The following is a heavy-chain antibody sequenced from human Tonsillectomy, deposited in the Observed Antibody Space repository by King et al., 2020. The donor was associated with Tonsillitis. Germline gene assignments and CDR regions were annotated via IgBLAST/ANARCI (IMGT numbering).Heavy chain of an antibody. J-gene: IGHJ4*02. D-gene: IGHD6-13*01. Sequence: VQLQESGPGLVKPSETLSLTCTVSGGSISSYYWSWIRQPPGKGLEWIGYIYYSGSTNYNPSLKSRVTISVDTSKNQFSLKLSSVTAADTAVYYCARSYSSSWELVFDYWGEGTLVTVSS. CDR1: GGSISSYY. CDR2: IYYSGST. V-gene: IGHV4-59*01. CDR3: ARSYSSSWELVFDY.